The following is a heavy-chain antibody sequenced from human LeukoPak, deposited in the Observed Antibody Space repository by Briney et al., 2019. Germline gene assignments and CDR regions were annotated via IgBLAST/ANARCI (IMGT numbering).Heavy chain of an antibody. V-gene: IGHV1-24*01. D-gene: IGHD5-12*01. CDR1: GYTLTELS. J-gene: IGHJ4*02. CDR3: ATVPGYSGYDPELDY. Sequence: ASVTVSCKVSGYTLTELSMHWVRQAPGKGLEWMGGFYPEDGETIYAQKFQGRVTITEDTSTDTAYMELSSLRSEDTAVYYCATVPGYSGYDPELDYWGQGTLVTVSS. CDR2: FYPEDGET.